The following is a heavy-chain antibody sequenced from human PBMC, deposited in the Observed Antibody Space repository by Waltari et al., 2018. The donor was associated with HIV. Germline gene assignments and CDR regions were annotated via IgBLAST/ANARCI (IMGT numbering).Heavy chain of an antibody. V-gene: IGHV7-4-1*02. J-gene: IGHJ5*01. CDR1: GYTFTNNA. D-gene: IGHD6-19*01. CDR3: ARYTTGWYDS. Sequence: QVQLVQSGSELKKPGASVKVSCKASGYTFTNNAVNCVRQAPGQGLEWMGGINTKTGNPTYAQGFTGRFVFSLDTSVSTAYLQISSLKAEDTAFYYCARYTTGWYDSWGQGTLVTVSS. CDR2: INTKTGNP.